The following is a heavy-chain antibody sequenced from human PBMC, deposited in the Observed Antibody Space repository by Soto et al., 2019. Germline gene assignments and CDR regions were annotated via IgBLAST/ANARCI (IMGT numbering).Heavy chain of an antibody. CDR2: INPSGGST. Sequence: GASVKVSCKASGYTFTSYYMHWLRQAPGQGLEWMGIINPSGGSTSYAQKFQGRVTMTRDTSTSTVYMELSSLRSEDTAVYYCARIYDFWSGQTPLYGMDVWGQGTTGTVSS. CDR3: ARIYDFWSGQTPLYGMDV. CDR1: GYTFTSYY. V-gene: IGHV1-46*01. J-gene: IGHJ6*02. D-gene: IGHD3-3*01.